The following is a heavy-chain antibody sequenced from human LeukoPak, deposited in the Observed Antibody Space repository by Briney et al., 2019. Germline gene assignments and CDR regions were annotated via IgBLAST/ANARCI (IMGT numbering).Heavy chain of an antibody. CDR1: GGSISSGGYY. CDR2: IYYSGST. V-gene: IGHV4-31*03. CDR3: ARAVGSGSYYRAYFDY. Sequence: SQTLSLTCTVSGGSISSGGYYWSWIRQHPGKGLEWIGYIYYSGSTYYNPSLKSRVTISVDTPKNQFSLKLSSVTAADTAVYYCARAVGSGSYYRAYFDYWGQGTLVTVSS. D-gene: IGHD3-10*01. J-gene: IGHJ4*02.